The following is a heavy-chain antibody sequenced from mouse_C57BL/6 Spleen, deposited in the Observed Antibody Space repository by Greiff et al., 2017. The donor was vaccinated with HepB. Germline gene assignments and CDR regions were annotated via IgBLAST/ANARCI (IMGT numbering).Heavy chain of an antibody. CDR1: GYTFTSYW. Sequence: QVQLQQPGAELVKPGASVKLSCKASGYTFTSYWMQWVKQRPGQGLEWIGEIDPSDSYTNYNQKFKGKATLTVDTSSSTAYMQLSSLTSEDSAVYYCARRTAQAIFDYWGQGTTLTVSS. D-gene: IGHD3-2*02. CDR3: ARRTAQAIFDY. CDR2: IDPSDSYT. J-gene: IGHJ2*01. V-gene: IGHV1-50*01.